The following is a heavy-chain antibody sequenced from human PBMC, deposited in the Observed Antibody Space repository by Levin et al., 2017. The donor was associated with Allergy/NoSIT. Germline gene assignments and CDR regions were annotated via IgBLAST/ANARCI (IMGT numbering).Heavy chain of an antibody. CDR3: ASALPQRAFDI. CDR2: LSSSSSTP. V-gene: IGHV3-48*04. J-gene: IGHJ3*02. Sequence: GGSLRLSCAASGFTFSSYSMNWVRQAPGKGLEWVSYLSSSSSTPYYADSVKGRFTISRDNSKNSLYLQMNSLRVEDTAVYYCASALPQRAFDIWGEGTMVTVSS. CDR1: GFTFSSYS.